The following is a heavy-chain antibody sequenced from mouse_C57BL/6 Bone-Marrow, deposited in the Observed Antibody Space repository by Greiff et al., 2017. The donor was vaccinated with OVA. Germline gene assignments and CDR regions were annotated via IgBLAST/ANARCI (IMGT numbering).Heavy chain of an antibody. J-gene: IGHJ3*01. CDR2: IYPRSGNT. CDR1: GYTFTSYG. D-gene: IGHD2-2*01. CDR3: ARWNYYGYDPY. Sequence: VKLMESGAELARPGASVKLSCKASGYTFTSYGISWVKQRTGQGLEWIGEIYPRSGNTYYNEKFKGKATLTADKSSSTAYMELRSLTSEDAAVYFCARWNYYGYDPYWGQGTLVTVSA. V-gene: IGHV1-81*01.